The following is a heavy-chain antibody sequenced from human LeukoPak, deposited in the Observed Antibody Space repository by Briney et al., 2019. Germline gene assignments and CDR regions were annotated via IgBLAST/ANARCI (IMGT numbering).Heavy chain of an antibody. Sequence: GGSLRLSCTASGFTFSGYSMNWIRQAPGKGLEWVSTFGTRSTSIYHAGSVKGRFAISRDNAKNSLYLQMNSLRAEDTALYYCAREVSEGFDFWGQGTLVTVSS. CDR1: GFTFSGYS. J-gene: IGHJ4*02. D-gene: IGHD3-22*01. CDR3: AREVSEGFDF. V-gene: IGHV3-21*01. CDR2: FGTRSTSI.